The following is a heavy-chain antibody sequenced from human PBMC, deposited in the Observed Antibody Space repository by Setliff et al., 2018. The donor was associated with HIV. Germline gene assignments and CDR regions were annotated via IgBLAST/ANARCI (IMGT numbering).Heavy chain of an antibody. J-gene: IGHJ4*02. V-gene: IGHV4-39*01. CDR1: GGSISSTSYY. CDR2: ISYSGTT. CDR3: VRQGLTMNRGVPAPILYYFGY. D-gene: IGHD3-10*01. Sequence: PSETLSLTCTVSGGSISSTSYYWGWIRQPPGKGLEWIVFISYSGTTYYNPSLRSRVTVSADTSKNQFSLNLNSVTATDTAVYYCVRQGLTMNRGVPAPILYYFGYWGQGILVTVSS.